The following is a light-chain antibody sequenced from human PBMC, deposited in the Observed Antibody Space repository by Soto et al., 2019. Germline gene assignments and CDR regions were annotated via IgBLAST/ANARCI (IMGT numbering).Light chain of an antibody. CDR2: ATS. V-gene: IGKV3-20*01. Sequence: EIMFTQSPGTLSLSPGERATLSRRASQSVSRTYLAWYQQKPVQAPRLLIYATSSRATGIPDRFSGSGSGTDFTLTISRLEPEDFAVYYCQQYGRSGTFGQGSKVAIK. CDR3: QQYGRSGT. J-gene: IGKJ1*01. CDR1: QSVSRTY.